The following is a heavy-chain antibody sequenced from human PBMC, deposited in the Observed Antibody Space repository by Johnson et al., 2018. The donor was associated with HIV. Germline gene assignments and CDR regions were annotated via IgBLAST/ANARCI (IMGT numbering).Heavy chain of an antibody. CDR3: ATGDDDGF. CDR2: ISYDGSNK. V-gene: IGHV3-30*03. D-gene: IGHD5-12*01. J-gene: IGHJ3*01. Sequence: QVQLVESGGGVVQPGKSLTLSCVGSGLSFSNFGIHWVRQAPGKGPEWVALISYDGSNKYYADSMKGRFTIPRDNSKKTLYVQMNSLNTDDTAFYYCATGDDDGFWGQGTMVTVSS. CDR1: GLSFSNFG.